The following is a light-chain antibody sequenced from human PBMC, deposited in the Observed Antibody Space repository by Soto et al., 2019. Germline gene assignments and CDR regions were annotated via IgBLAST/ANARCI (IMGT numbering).Light chain of an antibody. Sequence: QSVLTQTPSVSAAPGQRVTISCSGSRSNVGENYVSWYQQFPGTAPQLVIYDDVKRSPGIPDRFSASKSGTSATLAITGLQTGDEADYYCGTWVNSLSAGLFGTGTKLTVL. CDR1: RSNVGENY. V-gene: IGLV1-51*01. CDR2: DDV. CDR3: GTWVNSLSAGL. J-gene: IGLJ2*01.